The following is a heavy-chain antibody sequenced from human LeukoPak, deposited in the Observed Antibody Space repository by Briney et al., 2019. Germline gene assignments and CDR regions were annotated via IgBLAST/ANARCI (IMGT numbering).Heavy chain of an antibody. CDR1: GYSISSGHY. D-gene: IGHD1-26*01. V-gene: IGHV4-38-2*01. CDR3: ARLIVGGDYFDY. CDR2: MYHSGSA. Sequence: SETLSLTCAVSGYSISSGHYWGWIRQPPGKGLELIGSMYHSGSAYYNPSLRSRVTIPVDTSKNRFSLKLSSVIAADTAVYYCARLIVGGDYFDYWGQGTLVTVSS. J-gene: IGHJ4*02.